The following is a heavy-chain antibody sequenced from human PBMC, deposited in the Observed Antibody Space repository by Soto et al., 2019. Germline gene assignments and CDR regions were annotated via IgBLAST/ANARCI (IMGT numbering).Heavy chain of an antibody. J-gene: IGHJ5*02. CDR2: IYYSGST. V-gene: IGHV4-59*12. CDR1: GASITQYY. CDR3: ARETYGDYVGYFDP. D-gene: IGHD4-17*01. Sequence: SXTLSLTCTVSGASITQYYWNWIRQSPGKGLEWIVYIYYSGSTNYNPSLKSRVTILVDTSKNQFSLKVRSVTAADTAVYYCARETYGDYVGYFDPWGQGIQVTVSS.